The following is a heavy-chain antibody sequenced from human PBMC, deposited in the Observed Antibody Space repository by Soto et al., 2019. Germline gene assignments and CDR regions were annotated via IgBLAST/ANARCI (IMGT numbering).Heavy chain of an antibody. J-gene: IGHJ4*02. V-gene: IGHV3-48*01. D-gene: IGHD4-17*01. Sequence: ESGGGLVQPGGSLRLSCAASGFTFNSYNMNWVRQAPGKGLEWVSYISSSSSSIYSADSVKGRFTISRDNAKNSLYLQMNSLRAEDTAVYYCARDTAVAHFDYWGQGTLVTVSS. CDR1: GFTFNSYN. CDR2: ISSSSSSI. CDR3: ARDTAVAHFDY.